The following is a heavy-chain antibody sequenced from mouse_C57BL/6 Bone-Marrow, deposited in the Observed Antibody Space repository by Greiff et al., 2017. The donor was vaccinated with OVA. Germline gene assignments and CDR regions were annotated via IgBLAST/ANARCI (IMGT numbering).Heavy chain of an antibody. CDR1: GYTFTDYY. D-gene: IGHD1-1*01. CDR3: ARRGVYYGSSPRWYFDV. J-gene: IGHJ1*03. CDR2: IYPGSGNT. Sequence: QVQLKESGAELVRPGASVKLSCKASGYTFTDYYINWVKQRPGQGLEWIARIYPGSGNTYYNEKFKGKATLTAEKSSSTAYMQLSSLTSEDSAVYFCARRGVYYGSSPRWYFDVWGTGTTVTVSS. V-gene: IGHV1-76*01.